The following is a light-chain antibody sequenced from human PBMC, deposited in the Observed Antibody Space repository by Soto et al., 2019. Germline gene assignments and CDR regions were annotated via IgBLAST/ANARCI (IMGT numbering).Light chain of an antibody. CDR1: QLIGRY. J-gene: IGKJ1*01. CDR2: AAA. CDR3: QQYGSSRWT. V-gene: IGKV1-39*01. Sequence: DIQMAHSPSSLSESVGERVTITCPAGQLIGRYLNWYQHIPGKAPKLLVYAAATLQTGVPSRFSGTGSGTDFTLTISRLEPEDFAVYYCQQYGSSRWTFGQGTKVDI.